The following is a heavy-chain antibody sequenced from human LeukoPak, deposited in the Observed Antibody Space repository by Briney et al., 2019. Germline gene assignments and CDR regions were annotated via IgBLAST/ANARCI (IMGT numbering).Heavy chain of an antibody. CDR2: IRYDGSNK. CDR3: AKGFVVVVSSTQSSWFDP. CDR1: GFTFSSYG. J-gene: IGHJ5*02. Sequence: GGSLRLSCAASGFTFSSYGMHWVRQAPGKGLEWVAFIRYDGSNKYYADSVKGRFTISRDNSKNTLYLQMNSLRAEDTAIYYCAKGFVVVVSSTQSSWFDPWGQGTLVTVSS. V-gene: IGHV3-30*02. D-gene: IGHD2-15*01.